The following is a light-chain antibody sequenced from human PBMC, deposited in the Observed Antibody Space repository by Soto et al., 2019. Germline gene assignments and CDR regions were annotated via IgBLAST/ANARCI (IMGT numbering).Light chain of an antibody. CDR1: SSDVGRYDL. V-gene: IGLV2-23*02. J-gene: IGLJ1*01. CDR2: EVT. CDR3: CSYAGSSTYV. Sequence: QSALTQPASVSGSPGQSITISCTGSSSDVGRYDLVSWYQQPPGKVPKLIIHEVTRRSSGLSKRFSGSKSGNTASLTISGLQAEDEADYYCCSYAGSSTYVFGTGTKVTVL.